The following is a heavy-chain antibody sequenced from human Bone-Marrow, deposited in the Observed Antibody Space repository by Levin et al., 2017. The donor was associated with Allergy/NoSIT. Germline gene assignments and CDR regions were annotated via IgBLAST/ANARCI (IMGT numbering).Heavy chain of an antibody. Sequence: ASVKVSCKASGYTFSSYDINWVRQATGQGLEWMGWMNPHISNLGYAQKFQGRVTMTRNTSISTAYMELFSLKSEDTAVYYCARGRPQYCSGGTCGNYYFDYWGQGTLVTVSS. CDR3: ARGRPQYCSGGTCGNYYFDY. D-gene: IGHD2-15*01. CDR2: MNPHISNL. J-gene: IGHJ4*02. V-gene: IGHV1-8*01. CDR1: GYTFSSYD.